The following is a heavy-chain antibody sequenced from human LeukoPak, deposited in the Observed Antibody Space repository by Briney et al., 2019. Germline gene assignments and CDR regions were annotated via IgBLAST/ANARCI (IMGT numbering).Heavy chain of an antibody. CDR1: GGSITSGGFY. V-gene: IGHV4-61*08. J-gene: IGHJ4*02. CDR2: IYYSGST. CDR3: ARAYSGTYFRFDY. D-gene: IGHD1-26*01. Sequence: SQTLSLTCTVSGGSITSGGFYWNWIRQPPGKGLEWIGYIYYSGSTYYNPSLKSRVTTSVDTSKNQFSLRLSSVTAADTAVYYCARAYSGTYFRFDYWGQGTLVTVSS.